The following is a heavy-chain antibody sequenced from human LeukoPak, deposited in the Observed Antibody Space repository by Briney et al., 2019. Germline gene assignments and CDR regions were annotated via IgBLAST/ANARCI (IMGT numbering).Heavy chain of an antibody. CDR2: IYSGGST. J-gene: IGHJ4*02. CDR1: GFTVSSNY. Sequence: GGSLRLSCAASGFTVSSNYMSWVRQAPGKGLEWVSVIYSGGSTYYADSVKGRFTISRDNSKNTLYLQMNSLRAEDTAVYYCAKGDYYDSSGYAGGYFDYWGQGTLVTVSS. V-gene: IGHV3-66*01. CDR3: AKGDYYDSSGYAGGYFDY. D-gene: IGHD3-22*01.